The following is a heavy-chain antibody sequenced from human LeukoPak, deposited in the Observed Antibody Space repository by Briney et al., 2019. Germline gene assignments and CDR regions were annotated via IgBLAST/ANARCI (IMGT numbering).Heavy chain of an antibody. V-gene: IGHV3-30*02. CDR1: GFTFSSYA. J-gene: IGHJ4*02. CDR3: AKKWVSVDYFDY. Sequence: PGGSLRLSCAASGFTFSSYAMHWVRQAPGKGLEWVAFIRYDGSNKEYAATVKGRFTISRDNSKNTLYLQMNSLRAEDTAVYYCAKKWVSVDYFDYWGQGTLVTVSS. D-gene: IGHD2-8*01. CDR2: IRYDGSNK.